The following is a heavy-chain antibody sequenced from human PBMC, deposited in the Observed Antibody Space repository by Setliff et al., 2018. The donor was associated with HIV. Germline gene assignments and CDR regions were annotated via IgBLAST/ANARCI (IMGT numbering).Heavy chain of an antibody. CDR1: GFTFSNYA. CDR3: AKGHYSSGDSKQNGFDM. V-gene: IGHV3-23*01. CDR2: ISGSGGLT. Sequence: GGSLRLSCAASGFTFSNYAMNWVRQAPGKGLEWVSTISGSGGLTFYADSVKGRFTISRDNSKNTLYLQMNSLRAENTVVYYCAKGHYSSGDSKQNGFDMWGQGTMVTVS. D-gene: IGHD3-22*01. J-gene: IGHJ3*02.